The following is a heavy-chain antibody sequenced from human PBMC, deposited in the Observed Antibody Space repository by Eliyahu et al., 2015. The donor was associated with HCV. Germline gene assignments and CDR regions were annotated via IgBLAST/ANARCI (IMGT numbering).Heavy chain of an antibody. D-gene: IGHD1-1*01. CDR2: INSDGSST. CDR3: ARRYNWNDNAFDI. Sequence: EVQLVESGGGLVQPGGSLRLSCAASGFTXSGTWFPGVRQAPGKGLXWVSRINSDGSSTSYADSVKGRFTISRXNAKNTLYLQMNSLRAEDTAVYYCARRYNWNDNAFDIWGQGTMVTVSS. CDR1: GFTXSGTW. J-gene: IGHJ3*02. V-gene: IGHV3-74*01.